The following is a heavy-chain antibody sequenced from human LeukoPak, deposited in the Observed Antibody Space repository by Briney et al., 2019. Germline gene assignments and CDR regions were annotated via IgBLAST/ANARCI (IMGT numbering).Heavy chain of an antibody. D-gene: IGHD6-19*01. Sequence: ASVKVSCKASGYTFTGYYMHWVRQAPGQGLEWMGWINPNSGGTNYAQKFQGRVTMTRDTSISIAYLEVTRLRSDDTAVYFCARAPSPHSTGWYEMFDSWGQGTLVTVSS. CDR1: GYTFTGYY. J-gene: IGHJ4*02. CDR2: INPNSGGT. CDR3: ARAPSPHSTGWYEMFDS. V-gene: IGHV1-2*02.